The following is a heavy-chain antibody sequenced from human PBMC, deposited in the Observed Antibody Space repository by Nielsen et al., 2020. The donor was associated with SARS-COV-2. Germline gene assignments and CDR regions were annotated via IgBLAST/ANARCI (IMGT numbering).Heavy chain of an antibody. CDR3: AKDRKLLWFGELN. CDR2: ISGSGGST. V-gene: IGHV3-23*01. CDR1: GFTFSSYA. J-gene: IGHJ4*02. D-gene: IGHD3-10*01. Sequence: GGSLRLSCAASGFTFSSYAMSWVRQAPGKGLEWVSAISGSGGSTYYADSVKGRFTISRDNSKNTLYLQMNSLRAEDTAVHYCAKDRKLLWFGELNWGQGTLVTVSS.